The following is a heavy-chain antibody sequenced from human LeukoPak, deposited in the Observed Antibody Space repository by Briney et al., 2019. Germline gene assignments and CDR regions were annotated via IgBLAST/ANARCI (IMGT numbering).Heavy chain of an antibody. J-gene: IGHJ4*02. D-gene: IGHD1-7*01. CDR3: ARDLGGTTGKFDY. V-gene: IGHV4-39*07. CDR1: GGSISNGSYY. Sequence: SETLSLTCTVSGGSISNGSYYWSWIRQPPGKGLEWIANIYYTGSTYYNPSLKSRVTISVDTSKNQFSLRLNSVTAADTAVYYCARDLGGTTGKFDYWGQGTLVTVSS. CDR2: IYYTGST.